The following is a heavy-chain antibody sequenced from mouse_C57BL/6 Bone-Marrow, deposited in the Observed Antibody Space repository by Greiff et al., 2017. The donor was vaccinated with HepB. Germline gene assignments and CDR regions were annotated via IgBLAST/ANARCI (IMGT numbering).Heavy chain of an antibody. CDR2: ISNGGGST. V-gene: IGHV5-12*01. Sequence: EVQLVESGGGLVQPGGSLKLSCAASGFTFSDYYMYWVRQTPEKRLEWVAYISNGGGSTYYPDTVKGRFTISRDNAKNTLYLQMSRLKSEDTAMYYCARQNWAAWFAYWGQGTLVTVSA. CDR1: GFTFSDYY. J-gene: IGHJ3*01. D-gene: IGHD4-1*01. CDR3: ARQNWAAWFAY.